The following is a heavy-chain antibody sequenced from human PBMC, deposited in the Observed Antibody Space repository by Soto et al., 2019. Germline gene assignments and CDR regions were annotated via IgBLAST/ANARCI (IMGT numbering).Heavy chain of an antibody. CDR1: GFTFSSYA. J-gene: IGHJ5*02. Sequence: EVQLLESGGGLVQPGGSLRLSCTGSGFTFSSYAMNWVRQAPGKGLECVSTISGSGGTTYYADSVKGRFTITRDNSKDTLDLQMSSRRAEDTAVYFCAKNGRAAAMDNWVDPWGQGTVVTVSS. CDR2: ISGSGGTT. V-gene: IGHV3-23*01. D-gene: IGHD6-13*01. CDR3: AKNGRAAAMDNWVDP.